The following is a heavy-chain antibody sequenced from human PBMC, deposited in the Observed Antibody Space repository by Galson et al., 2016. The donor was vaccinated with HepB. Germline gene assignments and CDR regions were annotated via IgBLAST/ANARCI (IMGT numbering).Heavy chain of an antibody. CDR3: AREDIRFLEWLGYYSDL. CDR1: GFTFSTYA. J-gene: IGHJ2*01. D-gene: IGHD3-3*01. CDR2: IDSKGEYR. Sequence: SLRLSCAASGFTFSTYAMSWVRQAPGKGLEWVSSIDSKGEYRNYADSVKGRFTISRDNAKNSVYLQMNSLRAEDTALYYCAREDIRFLEWLGYYSDLWGRGTLVTVSS. V-gene: IGHV3-21*06.